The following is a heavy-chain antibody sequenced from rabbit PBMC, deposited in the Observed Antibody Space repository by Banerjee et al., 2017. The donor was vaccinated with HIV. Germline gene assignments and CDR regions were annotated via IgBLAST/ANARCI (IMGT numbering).Heavy chain of an antibody. V-gene: IGHV1S45*01. CDR2: INTSSGNT. J-gene: IGHJ4*01. D-gene: IGHD4-2*01. Sequence: QEQLVESGGGLVQPGGSLKLSCKASGFSFSNKYVMCWVRQAPGKGLEWIACINTSSGNTVYASWAKGRFTISRASSTTVTLQMTSLTAADTATYFCARTFSRGDAGVNLWGQGTLVTVS. CDR1: GFSFSNKYV. CDR3: ARTFSRGDAGVNL.